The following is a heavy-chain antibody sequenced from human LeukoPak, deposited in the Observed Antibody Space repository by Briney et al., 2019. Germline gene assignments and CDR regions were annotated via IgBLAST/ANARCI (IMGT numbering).Heavy chain of an antibody. V-gene: IGHV3-21*01. CDR1: GFTFNTYG. CDR2: IGPGPSHT. Sequence: GGSLRLSCAASGFTFNTYGMNWIRQPPGKGLEWLSYIGPGPSHTYYADSMRGRFVISRDDAKSSLYLQMSSLRAEDTAVYYCARDYVTMAPDYGGLGTLVTVSS. J-gene: IGHJ4*02. CDR3: ARDYVTMAPDY. D-gene: IGHD3-10*02.